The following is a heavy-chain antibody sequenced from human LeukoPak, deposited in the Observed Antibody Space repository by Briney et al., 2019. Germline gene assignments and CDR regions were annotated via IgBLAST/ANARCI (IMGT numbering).Heavy chain of an antibody. CDR3: ARVPFITYYYGMDV. CDR1: GGSISNSNYY. D-gene: IGHD3-10*01. CDR2: IYYSGST. V-gene: IGHV4-30-4*08. J-gene: IGHJ6*02. Sequence: SETLSLTCTVSGGSISNSNYYWGWLRQPPGKGLEWIGYIYYSGSTYYNPSLKSRVTISVDTSKNQFSLKLSSVTAADTAVYYCARVPFITYYYGMDVWGQGTTVTVSS.